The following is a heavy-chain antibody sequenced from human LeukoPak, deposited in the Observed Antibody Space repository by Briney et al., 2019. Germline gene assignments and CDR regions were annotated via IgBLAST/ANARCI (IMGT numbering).Heavy chain of an antibody. Sequence: ASVKVSCKASGGTFSSYAISWVRQAPGQGLEWMGWISAYNGNTNYAQKLQGRVTMTTDTSTSTAYMELRSLRSDDTAVYYCARENYSNYYYYYGMDVWGQGTTVTVSS. CDR3: ARENYSNYYYYYGMDV. CDR1: GGTFSSYA. D-gene: IGHD4-11*01. J-gene: IGHJ6*02. CDR2: ISAYNGNT. V-gene: IGHV1-18*01.